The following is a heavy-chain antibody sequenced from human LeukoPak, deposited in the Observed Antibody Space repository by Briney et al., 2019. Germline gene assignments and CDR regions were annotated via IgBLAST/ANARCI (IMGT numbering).Heavy chain of an antibody. J-gene: IGHJ4*02. CDR2: IYYSGST. D-gene: IGHD6-13*01. Sequence: PSETLSLTCTVSGDSISSYYWSWIRQPPGKGLEWIGYIYYSGSTNYNPSLKSRVTISVDTSKNQFSLKLSSVTAADTAVYYCARSGLSWSSSWYSIFDYWGQGTLVTVSS. CDR1: GDSISSYY. V-gene: IGHV4-59*01. CDR3: ARSGLSWSSSWYSIFDY.